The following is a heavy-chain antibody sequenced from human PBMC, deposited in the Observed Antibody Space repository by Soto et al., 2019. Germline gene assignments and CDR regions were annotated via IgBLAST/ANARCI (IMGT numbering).Heavy chain of an antibody. Sequence: EVHLLESGGGLVQTGGSLRLSCAIFESTVSRDWMNWVRQAQGKGLEWVAHINQDGSEKYYVDSVKGRFTISRDNAKKSLYLQMNSLRPADTAMYYCSGGVGDAFWGQGTLVTVSS. CDR1: ESTVSRDW. CDR2: INQDGSEK. CDR3: SGGVGDAF. J-gene: IGHJ4*02. V-gene: IGHV3-7*04. D-gene: IGHD1-26*01.